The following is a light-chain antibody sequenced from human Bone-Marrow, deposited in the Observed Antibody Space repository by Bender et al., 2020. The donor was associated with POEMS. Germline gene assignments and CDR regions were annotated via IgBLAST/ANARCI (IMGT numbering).Light chain of an antibody. CDR2: GVT. Sequence: QSALTQPRSVSGSPGQSVTISCTGTSSDVGDYNSVSWYQQHPGKAPKLMTYGVTKRPSGVPDRFSASKSGNTASLTISGLQADDEADYYCWSYVGDSTWVFGGGTKLTVL. CDR3: WSYVGDSTWV. CDR1: SSDVGDYNS. J-gene: IGLJ3*02. V-gene: IGLV2-11*01.